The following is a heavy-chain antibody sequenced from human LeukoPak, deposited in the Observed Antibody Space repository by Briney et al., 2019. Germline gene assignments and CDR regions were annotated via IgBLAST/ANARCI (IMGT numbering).Heavy chain of an antibody. CDR3: ARALGCSSTSCYEYNWFDP. J-gene: IGHJ5*02. Sequence: PSETLSLTCTVSGGSISSYYWSWIRQPPGKGLEWIGYIYYSGSTNYNPSLKSRVTISVDTSKNQFSLKLSSVTAADTAVYYCARALGCSSTSCYEYNWFDPWGQGTLVTVSS. D-gene: IGHD2-2*01. CDR1: GGSISSYY. V-gene: IGHV4-59*01. CDR2: IYYSGST.